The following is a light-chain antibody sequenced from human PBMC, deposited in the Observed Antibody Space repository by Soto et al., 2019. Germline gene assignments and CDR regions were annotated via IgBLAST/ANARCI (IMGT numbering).Light chain of an antibody. V-gene: IGKV3-20*01. Sequence: EIVLTQSPGTLSLSPGDRATLSCEASQSVTSNYLAWYQQKPGQAPRLLIFGASIRATGIPDRFIGSGSGTDFTLTITRVEPEDFAVYYCQQYATSPLTFGGGTKVEIK. CDR2: GAS. J-gene: IGKJ4*01. CDR3: QQYATSPLT. CDR1: QSVTSNY.